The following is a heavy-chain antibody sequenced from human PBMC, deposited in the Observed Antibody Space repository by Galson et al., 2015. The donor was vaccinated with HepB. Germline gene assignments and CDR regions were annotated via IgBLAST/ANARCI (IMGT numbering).Heavy chain of an antibody. D-gene: IGHD3-22*01. V-gene: IGHV3-15*01. Sequence: SLRLSCAASGFTFRNAWMSWVRQAPGKGLEWVGRIKSKTDGGKTDYAAPVKGRFTISRDDSKNTLYLQMNSLKTEDTAVYYCPGPYYDSSGYYYKDAFDIWGQGTMVTVSS. CDR2: IKSKTDGGKT. CDR1: GFTFRNAW. CDR3: PGPYYDSSGYYYKDAFDI. J-gene: IGHJ3*02.